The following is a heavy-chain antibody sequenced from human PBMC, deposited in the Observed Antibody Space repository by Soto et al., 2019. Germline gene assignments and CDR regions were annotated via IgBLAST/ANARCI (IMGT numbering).Heavy chain of an antibody. CDR2: ISGGGGNT. J-gene: IGHJ3*01. D-gene: IGHD2-21*02. Sequence: DVKLLESGGGLVHPGGSLRLSCATPGFTFGNYGINWVRQAPGKGLEWVAGISGGGGNTYYADSVKGRFTISRDPLKKTVFLEMKSLRAEDTAVYYCAKGFIVVVTVLRPDDAFDVWGQGTLVSVSS. CDR1: GFTFGNYG. CDR3: AKGFIVVVTVLRPDDAFDV. V-gene: IGHV3-23*01.